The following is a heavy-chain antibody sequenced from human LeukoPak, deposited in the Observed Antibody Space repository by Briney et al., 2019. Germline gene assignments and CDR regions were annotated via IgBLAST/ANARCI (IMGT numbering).Heavy chain of an antibody. CDR2: IYYSGST. V-gene: IGHV4-30-2*01. CDR1: RGSITSCGYS. CDR3: ARDSSGENGVWFDT. D-gene: IGHD3-22*01. Sequence: SGTLSVTRAVPRGSITSCGYSWRWIRQPPGEGLEWIRYIYYSGSTYYNPSLKSRVTISVDRSKNQFSMKLSSVTAADTAVYYCARDSSGENGVWFDTWGQGTPVTVSS. J-gene: IGHJ5*02.